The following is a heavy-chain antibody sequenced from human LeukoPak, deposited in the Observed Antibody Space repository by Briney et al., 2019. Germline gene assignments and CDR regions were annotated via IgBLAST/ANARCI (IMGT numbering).Heavy chain of an antibody. J-gene: IGHJ4*02. CDR1: GFTFSSFS. CDR2: ISSSSSYI. Sequence: GGSLRLSCAASGFTFSSFSMNSVRQAPGKGLEWVSSISSSSSYIYYADSVKGRFTISRDNAKNSLYLQMNSLRAEDTAVYYCARLGYCSSTSCYTTTGAIAAAADSWGQGTLVTVSS. V-gene: IGHV3-21*01. CDR3: ARLGYCSSTSCYTTTGAIAAAADS. D-gene: IGHD2-2*02.